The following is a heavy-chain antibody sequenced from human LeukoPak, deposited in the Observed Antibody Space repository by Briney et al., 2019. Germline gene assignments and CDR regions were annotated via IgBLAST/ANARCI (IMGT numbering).Heavy chain of an antibody. CDR3: ALDLVVVVTATENSNY. D-gene: IGHD2-15*01. CDR1: GGSSSGYY. Sequence: SETQSLTCAVYGGSSSGYYWSWIRQPPGKGLEWIGEVNHSGSTNYNPSLKSRVTISVDTSKKQFSLKLTSVTAADTAVYYCALDLVVVVTATENSNYWGQGTLVTVSS. V-gene: IGHV4-34*01. J-gene: IGHJ4*02. CDR2: VNHSGST.